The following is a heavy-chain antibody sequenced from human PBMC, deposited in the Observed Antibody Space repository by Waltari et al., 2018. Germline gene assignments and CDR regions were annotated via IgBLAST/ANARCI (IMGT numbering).Heavy chain of an antibody. CDR3: AREGLELGLGWFDP. V-gene: IGHV1-69*12. D-gene: IGHD1-7*01. CDR2: IIPIFGTA. CDR1: GGPFRSYA. Sequence: QVQLVQSGAEVKKPGSSVKVSCKASGGPFRSYAISWERQAPGQGLEWMGGIIPIFGTANYAQKFQGRVTITADESTSTAYMELSSLRSEDTAVYYCAREGLELGLGWFDPWGQGTLVTVSS. J-gene: IGHJ5*02.